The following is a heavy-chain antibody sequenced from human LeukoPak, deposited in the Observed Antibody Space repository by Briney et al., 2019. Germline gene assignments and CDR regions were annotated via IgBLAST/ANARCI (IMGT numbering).Heavy chain of an antibody. CDR3: ARDLRYSSSGTPL. Sequence: AGGSLRLSCAASGFTFSSYEMNWVRQAPGKGLEWVSYISSSGNTIYYADSMKGRFTISRDNDKNSLYLQMNGLRDEDTAIYYCARDLRYSSSGTPLWGQGTLVTVSS. CDR2: ISSSGNTI. J-gene: IGHJ4*02. CDR1: GFTFSSYE. V-gene: IGHV3-48*03. D-gene: IGHD6-13*01.